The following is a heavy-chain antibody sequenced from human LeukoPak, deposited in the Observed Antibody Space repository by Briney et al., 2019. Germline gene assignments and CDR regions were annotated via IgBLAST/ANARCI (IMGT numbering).Heavy chain of an antibody. CDR3: ARDSPYCSGGSCYPDY. V-gene: IGHV1-18*01. CDR2: ISAYNGNT. D-gene: IGHD2-15*01. J-gene: IGHJ4*02. Sequence: ASVKVSCKASGYTFTSYGITWVRQATGQGLEWMGWISAYNGNTNYAQNLQGRVTMTTDTSTSTAYMELRSLRSDDTAVYYCARDSPYCSGGSCYPDYWGQGTLVTVSS. CDR1: GYTFTSYG.